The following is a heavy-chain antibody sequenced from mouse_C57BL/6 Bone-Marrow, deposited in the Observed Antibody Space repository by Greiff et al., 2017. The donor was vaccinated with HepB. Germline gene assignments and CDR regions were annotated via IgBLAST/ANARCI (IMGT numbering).Heavy chain of an antibody. CDR3: AREDYGSSYGGYFDV. Sequence: QVQLQQPGAELVKPGASVKLSCKASGYTFTSYWMHWVKQRPGQGLEWIGMIHPNSGSTNYNEKFKNKATLTVDKSSSTAYMQLSSLTSEDSAVYYCAREDYGSSYGGYFDVWGTGTTVTVSS. CDR1: GYTFTSYW. V-gene: IGHV1-64*01. D-gene: IGHD1-1*01. CDR2: IHPNSGST. J-gene: IGHJ1*03.